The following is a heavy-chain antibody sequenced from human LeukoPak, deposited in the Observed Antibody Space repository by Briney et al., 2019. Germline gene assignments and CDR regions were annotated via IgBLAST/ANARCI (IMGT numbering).Heavy chain of an antibody. CDR3: ASLQDYYGSGGTTV. CDR2: INHSGST. CDR1: GGSFSGYY. Sequence: PSETLSLTCAVYGGSFSGYYWSWIRQPPGKGLEWIGEINHSGSTNYNPSLKSRVTISVDTSKNQFSLKLSSVTAADTAVYYCASLQDYYGSGGTTVWGQGTLVTVSS. V-gene: IGHV4-34*01. J-gene: IGHJ4*02. D-gene: IGHD3-10*01.